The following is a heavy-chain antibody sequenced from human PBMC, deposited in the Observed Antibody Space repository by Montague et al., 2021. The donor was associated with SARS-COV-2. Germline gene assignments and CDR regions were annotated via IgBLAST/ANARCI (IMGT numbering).Heavy chain of an antibody. CDR3: VRDGYTHVDY. V-gene: IGHV4-39*02. J-gene: IGHJ4*02. CDR2: KNYSGIT. CDR1: GDSISSSSYY. D-gene: IGHD5-24*01. Sequence: SESLSLTCTVSGDSISSSSYYWGWIRQPPGKGLEWIGNKNYSGITYNNPSLKNRVTMSVDTSKNQFSLKLSSVTAADTAVYYCVRDGYTHVDYWGQGTLVTVSS.